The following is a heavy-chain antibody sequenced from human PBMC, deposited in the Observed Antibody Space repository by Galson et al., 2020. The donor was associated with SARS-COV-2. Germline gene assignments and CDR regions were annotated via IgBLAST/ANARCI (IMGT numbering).Heavy chain of an antibody. Sequence: SETLSLTCAVSGYSISSGYYWGWIRQPPGKGLEWIGSIYHSGSTYYNPSLKSRVTISVDTSKNQFSLKLSSVTAADTAVYYCAGIAVAGDFDYWGQGTVVTVSS. J-gene: IGHJ4*02. D-gene: IGHD6-19*01. CDR1: GYSISSGYY. CDR3: AGIAVAGDFDY. V-gene: IGHV4-38-2*01. CDR2: IYHSGST.